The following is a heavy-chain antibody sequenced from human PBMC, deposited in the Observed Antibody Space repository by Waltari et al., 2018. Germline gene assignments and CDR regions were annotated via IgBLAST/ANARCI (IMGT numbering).Heavy chain of an antibody. CDR2: IYSVGST. D-gene: IGHD6-13*01. J-gene: IGHJ4*02. V-gene: IGHV3-53*01. Sequence: EVQLVESGGGLIQPGGSLRLSCAASGFTVSSNYMSWVRQAPGKGLEWVSVIYSVGSTYYADSVKGRFTISRDNSKNTLYLQMNSLRAEDTAVYYCARKGLAAAGYYFDYWGQGTLVTVSS. CDR3: ARKGLAAAGYYFDY. CDR1: GFTVSSNY.